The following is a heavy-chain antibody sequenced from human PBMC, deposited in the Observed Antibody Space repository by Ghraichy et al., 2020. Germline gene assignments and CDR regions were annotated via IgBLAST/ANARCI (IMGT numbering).Heavy chain of an antibody. Sequence: TLSLTCTVSGGSISSGSYYWSWIRQPAGKGLEWIGRIYASGTTNYNPSLKSRVTISVDTSKNQFSLKLSSVTAADTAVYYCARGGYYGAEGYWGQGTLVTVSS. V-gene: IGHV4-61*02. CDR1: GGSISSGSYY. CDR3: ARGGYYGAEGY. J-gene: IGHJ4*02. CDR2: IYASGTT. D-gene: IGHD1-26*01.